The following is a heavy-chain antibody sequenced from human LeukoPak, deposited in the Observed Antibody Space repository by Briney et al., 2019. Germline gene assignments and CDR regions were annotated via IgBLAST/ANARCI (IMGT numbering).Heavy chain of an antibody. J-gene: IGHJ5*02. D-gene: IGHD6-13*01. Sequence: SETLSLTCTVSGYSISSGYYWGWIRQPPGQGLEWIGNIYPTGSTYYNPSLKSRVTISVDTSKNQFSLKVSSVSAADTAVYYCARAYSSSWYWNWFDPWGQGTLVTVSS. V-gene: IGHV4-38-2*02. CDR3: ARAYSSSWYWNWFDP. CDR1: GYSISSGYY. CDR2: IYPTGST.